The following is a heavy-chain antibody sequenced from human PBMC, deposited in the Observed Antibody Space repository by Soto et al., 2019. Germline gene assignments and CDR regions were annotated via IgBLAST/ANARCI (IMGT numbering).Heavy chain of an antibody. CDR3: ATGTYSSGFVWFDP. D-gene: IGHD6-19*01. V-gene: IGHV1-18*01. CDR1: GYTFTSYG. Sequence: ASVKVSCKASGYTFTSYGISWVRQAPGQGLEWMGWISAYNGNTNYAQKLQGRVTMTEDTSTDTAYMELSSLRSEDTAVYYCATGTYSSGFVWFDPWGQGTLVTVSS. J-gene: IGHJ5*02. CDR2: ISAYNGNT.